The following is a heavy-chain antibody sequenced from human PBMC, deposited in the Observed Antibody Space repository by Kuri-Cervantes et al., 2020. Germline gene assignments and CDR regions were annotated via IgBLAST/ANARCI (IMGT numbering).Heavy chain of an antibody. CDR2: IYHSGST. J-gene: IGHJ4*02. D-gene: IGHD3-10*01. Sequence: SCAVSGGSISSGGYSWSWIRQPPGKGLEWIGYIYHSGSTYYNPSLKSRVTISVDRSKNQFSLKLSSVTAADTAVYYCARGGDYYGSGSYYFDYWGQGTLVTVSS. CDR3: ARGGDYYGSGSYYFDY. V-gene: IGHV4-30-2*01. CDR1: GGSISSGGYS.